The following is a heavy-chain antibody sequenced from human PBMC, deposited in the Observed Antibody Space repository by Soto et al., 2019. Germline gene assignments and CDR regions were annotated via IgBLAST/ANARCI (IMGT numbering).Heavy chain of an antibody. D-gene: IGHD2-2*01. CDR2: ISSSSSYI. CDR3: ASHVVVPAAIPY. CDR1: GFTFSSYS. J-gene: IGHJ4*02. V-gene: IGHV3-21*01. Sequence: GGSLRLSCAASGFTFSSYSMNWVRQAPGKGLEWVSSISSSSSYIYYADSVKGRFTISRDNAKNSLYLQMNSLRAEDTAVYYCASHVVVPAAIPYWGQGTLVTVSS.